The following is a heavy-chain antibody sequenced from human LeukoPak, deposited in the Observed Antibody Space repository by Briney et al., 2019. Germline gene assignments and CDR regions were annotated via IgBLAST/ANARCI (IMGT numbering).Heavy chain of an antibody. CDR2: IRYDGSNK. Sequence: GGSLRLSCAASGFTFSSYGMHWVRQAPGKGLEWVAFIRYDGSNKYYADSVKGRFTISRDNPKNTLYLQMNSLRAEDTAVYYCARAPYGAALPQLDYWGQGTLVTVSS. D-gene: IGHD3-10*01. J-gene: IGHJ4*02. CDR3: ARAPYGAALPQLDY. CDR1: GFTFSSYG. V-gene: IGHV3-30*02.